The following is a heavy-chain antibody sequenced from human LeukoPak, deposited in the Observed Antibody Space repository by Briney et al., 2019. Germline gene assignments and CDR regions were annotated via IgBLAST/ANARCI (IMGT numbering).Heavy chain of an antibody. CDR1: GYSISSGYS. J-gene: IGHJ4*02. V-gene: IGHV4-38-2*01. CDR2: IYHSRST. CDR3: PRQTSRYPTVGYFDY. Sequence: PSETLSLTCAVSGYSISSGYSWGWIRQPPGKGLEWIGSIYHSRSTYYNPSLKSRVTISVDTPKNQFSLKLSSGTAAAPACYYFPRQTSRYPTVGYFDYRGPGALVSVSS. D-gene: IGHD3-16*01.